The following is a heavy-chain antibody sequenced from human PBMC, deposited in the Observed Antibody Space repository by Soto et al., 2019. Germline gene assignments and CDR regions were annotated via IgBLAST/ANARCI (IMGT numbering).Heavy chain of an antibody. CDR3: ARHPVDTAMDHYYYYGMDV. CDR2: IYYSGST. J-gene: IGHJ6*02. D-gene: IGHD5-18*01. V-gene: IGHV4-39*01. Sequence: PSETLSLTCTVSGGSISSSSYYWGWIRQPPGKGLEWIGSIYYSGSTYYNPSLKSRVTISVDTSKNQFSLKLSSVTAAGTAVYYCARHPVDTAMDHYYYYGMDVWGQGTTVTVS. CDR1: GGSISSSSYY.